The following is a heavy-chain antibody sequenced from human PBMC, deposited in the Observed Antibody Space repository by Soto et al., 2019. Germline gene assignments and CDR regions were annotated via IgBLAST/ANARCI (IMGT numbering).Heavy chain of an antibody. V-gene: IGHV4-34*01. J-gene: IGHJ5*02. D-gene: IGHD3-10*01. CDR3: ARGRDYYGSGSSQKDWFDP. CDR2: INHSGST. Sequence: SETLSLTCAVYGGSFSGYYWSWIRQPPGKXLEWIGEINHSGSTNYNPSLKSRVTISVDTSKNQFSLKLSSVTAADTAVYYCARGRDYYGSGSSQKDWFDPWGQGTLVTVSS. CDR1: GGSFSGYY.